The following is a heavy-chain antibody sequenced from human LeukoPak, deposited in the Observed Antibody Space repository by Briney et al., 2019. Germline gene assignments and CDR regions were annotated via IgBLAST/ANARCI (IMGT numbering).Heavy chain of an antibody. CDR2: IYYSGST. CDR3: ARENPGYSSSWVDY. D-gene: IGHD6-13*01. V-gene: IGHV4-34*01. CDR1: GGSFSGYY. Sequence: SSETLSLTCAVYGGSFSGYYWSWIRQPPGKGLEWIGSIYYSGSTYYNPSLKSRVTISVDTSKNQFSLKLSSVTAADTAVYYCARENPGYSSSWVDYWGQGTLVTVSS. J-gene: IGHJ4*02.